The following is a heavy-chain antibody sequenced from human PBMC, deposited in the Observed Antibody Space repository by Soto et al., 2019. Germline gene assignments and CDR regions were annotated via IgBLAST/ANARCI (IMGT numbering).Heavy chain of an antibody. CDR1: GGSFSGYY. CDR3: ARVKRGYDYVWGSYRDLSFDY. V-gene: IGHV4-34*01. J-gene: IGHJ4*02. CDR2: INHSGST. Sequence: PSETLSLTCAVYGGSFSGYYWSRIRQPPGKGLEWIGEINHSGSTNYNPSLKSRVTISVDTSKNQFSLKLSSVTAADTAVYYCARVKRGYDYVWGSYRDLSFDYWGQGTLVTVYS. D-gene: IGHD3-16*02.